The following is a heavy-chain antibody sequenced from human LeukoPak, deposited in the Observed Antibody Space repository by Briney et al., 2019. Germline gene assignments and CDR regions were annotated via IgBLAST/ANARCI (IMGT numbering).Heavy chain of an antibody. V-gene: IGHV3-23*01. Sequence: GGSLRLSCAASGFTFSNAYMNWVRQAPGKGLEWVSAIGGRDSSTYYADSVKGRFTISRDNSKNTLYVQMNSLRAEDTAVYYCAKGHYYGSGSLDYWGQGTLVTVSS. CDR3: AKGHYYGSGSLDY. J-gene: IGHJ4*02. CDR1: GFTFSNAY. D-gene: IGHD3-10*01. CDR2: IGGRDSST.